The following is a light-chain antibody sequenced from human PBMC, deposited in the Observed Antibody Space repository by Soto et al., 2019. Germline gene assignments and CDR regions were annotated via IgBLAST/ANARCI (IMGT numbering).Light chain of an antibody. Sequence: EIVMTQSPATMSVSPGERATLSCRASQSVSSNLAWYPQKPGQAPRLLLYGASTRATGIPARFSGSGSGTEFTLTISSLQSEDFAVYYCQQYNKWPPYTFGQGTKLEIK. CDR3: QQYNKWPPYT. V-gene: IGKV3-15*01. J-gene: IGKJ2*01. CDR1: QSVSSN. CDR2: GAS.